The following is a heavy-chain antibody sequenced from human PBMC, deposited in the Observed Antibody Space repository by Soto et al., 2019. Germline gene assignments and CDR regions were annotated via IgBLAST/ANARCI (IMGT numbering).Heavy chain of an antibody. CDR2: TGSGTGPG. Sequence: QVQLVQSGAEVKKPGSSVKVSCKASGGTFSTNPISWVRQAPGQGHEWMGGTGSGTGPGNHAQKFQGRLTITVDKSTSTVYMELSSLSSEDTAVYYCARRDSGGFYRSFDSWGQGTLVTVSS. CDR3: ARRDSGGFYRSFDS. J-gene: IGHJ4*02. CDR1: GGTFSTNP. D-gene: IGHD2-15*01. V-gene: IGHV1-69*06.